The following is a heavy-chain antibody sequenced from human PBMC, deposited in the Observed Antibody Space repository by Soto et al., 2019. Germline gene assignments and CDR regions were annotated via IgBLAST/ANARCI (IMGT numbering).Heavy chain of an antibody. Sequence: PSETLSLTCTVSGGSISSYYWSWIRQPPGKGLEWIGYIYYSGSTNYNPSLKSRVTISVDTSKNQFSLKLSSVTAADTAVYYCARDHYDFWSGYSDQWFDPRGQGTLVTVSS. V-gene: IGHV4-59*01. D-gene: IGHD3-3*01. J-gene: IGHJ5*02. CDR1: GGSISSYY. CDR2: IYYSGST. CDR3: ARDHYDFWSGYSDQWFDP.